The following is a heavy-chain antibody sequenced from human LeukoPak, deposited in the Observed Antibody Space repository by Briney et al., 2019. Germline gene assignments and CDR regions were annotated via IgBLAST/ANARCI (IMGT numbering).Heavy chain of an antibody. D-gene: IGHD3-22*01. CDR1: GGSISSSSYY. V-gene: IGHV4-39*07. CDR2: IYYSGST. CDR3: ARPSTYYYDSSGHGAFDI. Sequence: SETLSLTCTVSGGSISSSSYYWGWIRQPPGKGLEWIGSIYYSGSTYYNPSLRSRVTISVDTSKNQFSLKLSSVTAADTAVYYCARPSTYYYDSSGHGAFDIWGQGTMVTVSS. J-gene: IGHJ3*02.